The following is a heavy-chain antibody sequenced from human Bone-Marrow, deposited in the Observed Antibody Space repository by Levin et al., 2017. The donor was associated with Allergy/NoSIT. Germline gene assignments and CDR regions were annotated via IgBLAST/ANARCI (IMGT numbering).Heavy chain of an antibody. CDR2: ISYDGSNK. V-gene: IGHV3-30-3*01. Sequence: PGGSLRLSCAASGFTFSSYAMHWVRQAPGKGLEWVAVISYDGSNKYYADSVKGRFTISRDNSKNTLYLQMNSLRAEDTAVYYCARERGEYSYGLEFDYWGQGTLVTVSS. CDR1: GFTFSSYA. J-gene: IGHJ4*02. D-gene: IGHD5-18*01. CDR3: ARERGEYSYGLEFDY.